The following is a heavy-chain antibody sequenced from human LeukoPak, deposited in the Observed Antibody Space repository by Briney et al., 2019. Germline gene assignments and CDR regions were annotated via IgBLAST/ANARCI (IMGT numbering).Heavy chain of an antibody. J-gene: IGHJ4*02. D-gene: IGHD2-21*01. CDR3: ARVFEATYSPYYFDY. CDR1: GGSFSGYY. V-gene: IGHV4-34*01. CDR2: INHSGST. Sequence: SETLSLTCAVYGGSFSGYYWSWIRQPPGNGLEWIGEINHSGSTNYNPSLKSRVTISVDTSKNQFSLKLSSVTAADTAVYYCARVFEATYSPYYFDYWGQGTLVTVSS.